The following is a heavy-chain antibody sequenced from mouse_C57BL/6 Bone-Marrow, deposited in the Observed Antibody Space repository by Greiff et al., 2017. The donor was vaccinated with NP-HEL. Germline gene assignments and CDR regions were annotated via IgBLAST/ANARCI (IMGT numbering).Heavy chain of an antibody. D-gene: IGHD2-1*01. Sequence: QVQLQQSGAELVRPGTSVKMSCKASGYTFTNYWIGWAKQRPGHGLEWIGDIYPGGGYTNYNEKFNGKAPLTADKSSSTAYMQFNSLTSEDSAIYYCARRRGIYPGWFGVWGTGTTVTVSS. J-gene: IGHJ1*03. CDR3: ARRRGIYPGWFGV. V-gene: IGHV1-63*01. CDR2: IYPGGGYT. CDR1: GYTFTNYW.